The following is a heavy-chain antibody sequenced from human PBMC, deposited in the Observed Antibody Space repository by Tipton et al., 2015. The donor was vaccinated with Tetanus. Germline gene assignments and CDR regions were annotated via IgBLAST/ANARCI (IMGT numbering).Heavy chain of an antibody. Sequence: SLRLSCAASGVTVSGNYMSWVRQAPGKGLEWVANINRDGSDKYYVDSVKGRFTISRDEAKNSLYLQMSSLRVGDTAVYYCARDRGEDWTNFYYMDVWGKGATVTVSS. CDR3: ARDRGEDWTNFYYMDV. V-gene: IGHV3-7*01. CDR2: INRDGSDK. CDR1: GVTVSGNY. J-gene: IGHJ6*03. D-gene: IGHD3/OR15-3a*01.